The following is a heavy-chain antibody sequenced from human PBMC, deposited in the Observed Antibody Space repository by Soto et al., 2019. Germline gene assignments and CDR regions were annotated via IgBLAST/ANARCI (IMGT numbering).Heavy chain of an antibody. CDR2: IDAGNGNT. CDR1: GYTFTSYA. Sequence: ASVKVSCKASGYTFTSYAMHWVRQAPGQRLEWMGWIDAGNGNTKYSQKFQGRVTITRDTSASTAYMELSSLRSEDTAVYYCARARRYYCSGIYNVVTGYYFDYWGQGTLVTVSS. CDR3: ARARRYYCSGIYNVVTGYYFDY. D-gene: IGHD3-10*01. J-gene: IGHJ4*02. V-gene: IGHV1-3*01.